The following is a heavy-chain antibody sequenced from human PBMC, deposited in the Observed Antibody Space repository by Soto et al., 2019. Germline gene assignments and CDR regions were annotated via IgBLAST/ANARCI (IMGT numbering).Heavy chain of an antibody. D-gene: IGHD6-19*01. CDR1: GFTFSSYA. V-gene: IGHV3-30-3*01. Sequence: QVQLVASGGGAVQPGRSLRLSCAASGFTFSSYAMHWVRQVPGKGLEWVAVISYDGSNKYYADSVKGRFTISRDNSKNTLYLQMNSLKSEDTAVYYCARAPQSGGWYWDYYYYGMDVWGQGTTVTFSS. CDR2: ISYDGSNK. J-gene: IGHJ6*02. CDR3: ARAPQSGGWYWDYYYYGMDV.